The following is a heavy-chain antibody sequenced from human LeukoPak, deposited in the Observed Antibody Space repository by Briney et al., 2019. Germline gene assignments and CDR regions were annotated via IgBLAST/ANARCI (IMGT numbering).Heavy chain of an antibody. CDR2: INTDGSRT. CDR1: GFTFNSYW. J-gene: IGHJ4*02. V-gene: IGHV3-74*01. Sequence: GGSLRLSCAASGFTFNSYWIHWVRQAPGKGLVWVSRINTDGSRTNYADSVKGRFAISRDDAKNTVHLQMYSLGAEDTAVYYCAKGIAAGTLYLDYWGQGTLVTVSS. CDR3: AKGIAAGTLYLDY. D-gene: IGHD6-13*01.